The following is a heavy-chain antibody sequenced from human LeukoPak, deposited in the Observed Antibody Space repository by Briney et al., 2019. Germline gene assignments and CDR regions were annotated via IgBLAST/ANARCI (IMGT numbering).Heavy chain of an antibody. V-gene: IGHV1-46*01. Sequence: ASVKVSCKASGYTFTSYYMHWVRQAPGQGLEWMGIINPSGGSTNYAQKFQERVTITRDMSTSTAYMELSSLRSEDTAVYYCAAGGPRGTIFAVWGQGTLVTVSS. CDR2: INPSGGST. CDR1: GYTFTSYY. J-gene: IGHJ4*02. CDR3: AAGGPRGTIFAV. D-gene: IGHD3-9*01.